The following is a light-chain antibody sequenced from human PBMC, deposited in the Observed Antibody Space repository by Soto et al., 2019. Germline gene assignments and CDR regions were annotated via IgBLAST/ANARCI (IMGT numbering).Light chain of an antibody. CDR1: SSNIGGRT. V-gene: IGLV1-44*01. CDR3: AAWDESLTAQV. J-gene: IGLJ1*01. CDR2: NNN. Sequence: QSALTQPPSASGTPGQRVTISCSGSSSNIGGRTVNWYQQLPGTAPKLLIYNNNQRPSGVPDRFSGSKSGTSASLAITGLQSPDEADYYCAAWDESLTAQVFGVGTKVTV.